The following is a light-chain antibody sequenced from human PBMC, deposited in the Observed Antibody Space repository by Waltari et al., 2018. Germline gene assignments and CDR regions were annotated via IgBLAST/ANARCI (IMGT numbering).Light chain of an antibody. CDR1: ESVTNK. CDR3: HQYNTLPLT. V-gene: IGKV1-5*03. Sequence: DVQLTHSPSTLSASVGDRVTITCRASESVTNKLDWYQHQPGKAPKVLVHKASRLESGVPSGFSGSGYGTEFTLTISSLEPDDFATYYCHQYNTLPLTFGGGTKVEIK. J-gene: IGKJ4*01. CDR2: KAS.